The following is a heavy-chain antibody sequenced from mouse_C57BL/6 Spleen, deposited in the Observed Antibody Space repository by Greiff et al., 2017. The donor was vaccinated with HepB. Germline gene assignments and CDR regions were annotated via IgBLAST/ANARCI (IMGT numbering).Heavy chain of an antibody. CDR2: IDPETGGT. D-gene: IGHD2-3*01. V-gene: IGHV1-15*01. J-gene: IGHJ2*01. CDR3: TRRTADGYLDY. Sequence: VQLVESGAELVRPGASVTLSCKASGYTFTDYEMHWVKQTPVHGLEWIGAIDPETGGTAYNQKFKGKAILTADKSSSTAYMELRSLTSEDSAVYYCTRRTADGYLDYWGQGTTLTVSS. CDR1: GYTFTDYE.